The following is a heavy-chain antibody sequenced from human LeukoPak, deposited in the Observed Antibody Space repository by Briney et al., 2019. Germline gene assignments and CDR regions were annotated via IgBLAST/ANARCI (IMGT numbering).Heavy chain of an antibody. J-gene: IGHJ5*02. Sequence: SETLSLTCTVSGGSISSSGYYWGWIRQPPGKGLEWIASIYYSGSTYYNPSLKSRVTISVDTSKNQLSLKLSSLTAADTAVYYCARHEYSGSYYGLSWFDPWAREPWSPSPQ. CDR1: GGSISSSGYY. CDR2: IYYSGST. CDR3: ARHEYSGSYYGLSWFDP. V-gene: IGHV4-39*01. D-gene: IGHD1-26*01.